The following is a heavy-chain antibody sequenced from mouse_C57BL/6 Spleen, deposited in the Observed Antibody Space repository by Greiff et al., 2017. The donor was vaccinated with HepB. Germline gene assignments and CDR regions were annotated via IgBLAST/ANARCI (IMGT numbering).Heavy chain of an antibody. D-gene: IGHD1-1*01. J-gene: IGHJ4*01. CDR1: GYTFTSYW. V-gene: IGHV1-7*01. Sequence: QVHVKQSGAELAKPGASVKLSCKASGYTFTSYWMHWVKQRPGQGLEWIGYINPSSGYTKYNQKFKDKATLTADKSSSTAYMQLSSLTYEDSAVYYCTRPGSRDYAMDYWGQGTTVTVSS. CDR3: TRPGSRDYAMDY. CDR2: INPSSGYT.